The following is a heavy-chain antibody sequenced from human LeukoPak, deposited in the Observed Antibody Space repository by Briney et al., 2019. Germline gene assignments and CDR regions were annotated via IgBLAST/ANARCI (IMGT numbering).Heavy chain of an antibody. CDR1: GASISSSNYY. V-gene: IGHV4-39*07. CDR3: ARERWRSYYGGFGY. D-gene: IGHD1-26*01. J-gene: IGHJ4*02. CDR2: IYSSGNT. Sequence: ASETLSLTCAVSGASISSSNYYWGWVRQSPGKGLEWIGNIYSSGNTYYNASLKSRVTMYIDTSKNQFSLRLSSVTAADTAVYYCARERWRSYYGGFGYWGQGTLVTVSS.